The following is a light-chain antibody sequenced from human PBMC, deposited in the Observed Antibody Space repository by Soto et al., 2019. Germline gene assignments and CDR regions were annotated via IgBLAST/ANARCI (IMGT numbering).Light chain of an antibody. CDR1: QSISKF. J-gene: IGKJ5*01. Sequence: DIQMTQSPSSLSVSVGDRVTISCRASQSISKFLSWYQQRPGTAPKLLIYAASSLESGVPSRFSGSGSGTDFTLTISSLQPEDFATYYCQQNYNTPITFGQGTRLEIK. V-gene: IGKV1-39*01. CDR3: QQNYNTPIT. CDR2: AAS.